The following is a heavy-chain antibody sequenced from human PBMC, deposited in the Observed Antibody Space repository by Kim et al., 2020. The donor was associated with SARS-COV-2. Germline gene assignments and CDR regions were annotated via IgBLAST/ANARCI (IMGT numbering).Heavy chain of an antibody. CDR1: GASISSDKYS. D-gene: IGHD1-26*01. CDR2: IYSSGTT. J-gene: IGHJ5*02. CDR3: ARRLVGTISP. V-gene: IGHV4-39*01. Sequence: SETLSLTCTVSGASISSDKYSWDWIRQPPGKGLEWIGGIYSSGTTHYNPSLKSRVTMSIDTSKFSLHLSSVTATDTAVYFCARRLVGTISPWGQGTLVTVSS.